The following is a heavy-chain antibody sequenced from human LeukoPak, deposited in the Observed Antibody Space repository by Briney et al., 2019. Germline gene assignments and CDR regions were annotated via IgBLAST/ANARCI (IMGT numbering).Heavy chain of an antibody. Sequence: GGSLRLSCAASGFTFSSYGMHWVRQAPGKGLEWVAVIWYDGSNKYYADSVKGRFTISRDNSKNTLYLQTNGLRAEDTAVYYCARVQRPLVVTDTHYGMDVWGQGTTVTVSS. CDR2: IWYDGSNK. CDR1: GFTFSSYG. V-gene: IGHV3-33*01. CDR3: ARVQRPLVVTDTHYGMDV. J-gene: IGHJ6*02. D-gene: IGHD2-21*02.